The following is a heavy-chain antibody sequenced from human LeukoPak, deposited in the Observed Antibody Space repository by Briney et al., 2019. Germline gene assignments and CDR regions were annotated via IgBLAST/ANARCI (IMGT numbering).Heavy chain of an antibody. CDR2: ISRSGTII. Sequence: PGGSLRLSCAASGFIFSSYDMNWVRQAPGRGLEWVSFISRSGTIIYYTDSVKGRFTISRDNAKNSMYLQMNSLRHEDTAVYYCARKSDYDSSGYHNWFDLWGQGTLVTVSS. CDR3: ARKSDYDSSGYHNWFDL. J-gene: IGHJ5*02. V-gene: IGHV3-48*02. CDR1: GFIFSSYD. D-gene: IGHD3-22*01.